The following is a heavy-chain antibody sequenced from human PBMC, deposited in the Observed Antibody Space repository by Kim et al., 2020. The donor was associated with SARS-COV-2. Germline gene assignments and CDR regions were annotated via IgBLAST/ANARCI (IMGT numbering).Heavy chain of an antibody. CDR2: ISWNSGSI. CDR3: ARGGFYGSNDAFDI. CDR1: GFTFDDYS. V-gene: IGHV3-9*01. J-gene: IGHJ3*02. D-gene: IGHD3-10*01. Sequence: GGSLRLFCAASGFTFDDYSMHWVRQAPGKGLEWVSGISWNSGSIGYADSVKGRFTISRDSAKNSLYLQMNSLRVEDTAFYYCARGGFYGSNDAFDIWGQG.